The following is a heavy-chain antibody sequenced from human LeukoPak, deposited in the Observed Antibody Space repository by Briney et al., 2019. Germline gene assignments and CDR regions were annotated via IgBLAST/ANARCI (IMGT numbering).Heavy chain of an antibody. CDR3: ARALAAYQLPYHRWFDP. V-gene: IGHV4-31*03. CDR1: GGSISSGGYY. CDR2: IYYSGST. D-gene: IGHD2-2*02. J-gene: IGHJ5*02. Sequence: SETLSLTCTVSGGSISSGGYYWSWIRQHPGKGLEWIGYIYYSGSTYYNPSLKGRVTISVDTSKNQFSLKLSSVTAADTAVYYCARALAAYQLPYHRWFDPWGQGTLVTVSS.